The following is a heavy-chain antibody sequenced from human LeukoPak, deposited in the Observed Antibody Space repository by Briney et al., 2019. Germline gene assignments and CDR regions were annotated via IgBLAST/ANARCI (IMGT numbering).Heavy chain of an antibody. V-gene: IGHV1-2*02. CDR1: GFTFTAYH. CDR3: AREYCTGDSCSGAWFDP. CDR2: INPNSGGT. D-gene: IGHD2-8*02. J-gene: IGHJ5*02. Sequence: ASVKVSCKASGFTFTAYHIHWVRQAPGQGLEWMGWINPNSGGTNYAQKFQGRVTMTRDTSISTAYIELNRLRSDDTAVYYCAREYCTGDSCSGAWFDPWGRGTLVTVFS.